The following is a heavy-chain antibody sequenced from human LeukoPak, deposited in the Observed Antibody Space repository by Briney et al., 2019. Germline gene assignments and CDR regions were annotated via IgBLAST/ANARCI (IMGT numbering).Heavy chain of an antibody. CDR1: GYTFTNYG. V-gene: IGHV1-18*01. CDR2: ISAYNGNT. CDR3: ARDSRYTVVAAAKRGFDY. J-gene: IGHJ4*02. D-gene: IGHD2-15*01. Sequence: EASVKVSCKASGYTFTNYGISWVRQAPGQGLEWMGWISAYNGNTNYAQTLQGRVTMTTDTSTSTAYMELRSLRSDDTAVYYCARDSRYTVVAAAKRGFDYWGQGTLVTVSS.